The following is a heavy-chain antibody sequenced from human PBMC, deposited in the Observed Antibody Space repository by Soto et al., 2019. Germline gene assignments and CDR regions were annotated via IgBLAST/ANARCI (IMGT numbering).Heavy chain of an antibody. CDR3: AKDHTAFTYYDRSRYYWACSAMEI. CDR1: GVPLSLCG. CDR2: ISHDGSNQ. Sequence: LILSRASPGVPLSLCGIHLVGQARGKGLEWVAVISHDGSNQYYADSVKGRFTISRDNSKDTLFLQMNSMRAEDTAVYYCAKDHTAFTYYDRSRYYWACSAMEIWGQGTTVTVSS. D-gene: IGHD3-22*01. J-gene: IGHJ6*02. V-gene: IGHV3-30*18.